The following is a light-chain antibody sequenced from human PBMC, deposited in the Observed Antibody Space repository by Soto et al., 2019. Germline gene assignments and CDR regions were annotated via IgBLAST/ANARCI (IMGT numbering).Light chain of an antibody. CDR2: GAS. Sequence: EIVLTQSPGTLSLSPGERATLSCRASQSVSSYLAWYQQKPGQAPRLLIYGASTRATGIPARFSGSGSGTEFTLSISSLQSEDFALYYCQQCNNWPITFGQGTRLEI. V-gene: IGKV3-15*01. CDR3: QQCNNWPIT. J-gene: IGKJ5*01. CDR1: QSVSSY.